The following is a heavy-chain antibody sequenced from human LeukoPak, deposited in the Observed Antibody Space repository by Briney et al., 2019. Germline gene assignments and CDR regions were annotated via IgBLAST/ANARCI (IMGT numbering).Heavy chain of an antibody. CDR3: ARLPGMCSSTSCYSYYMDV. CDR1: GYTFTGYY. J-gene: IGHJ6*03. CDR2: IHPNSGGT. D-gene: IGHD2-2*01. V-gene: IGHV1-2*02. Sequence: ASVKVSCKASGYTFTGYYLHWVRQAPGQGLEWMGWIHPNSGGTNYAQKFQGRVTMTRDTSISTAYLDLSRLRSDDTAVYYCARLPGMCSSTSCYSYYMDVWGKGTTVTISS.